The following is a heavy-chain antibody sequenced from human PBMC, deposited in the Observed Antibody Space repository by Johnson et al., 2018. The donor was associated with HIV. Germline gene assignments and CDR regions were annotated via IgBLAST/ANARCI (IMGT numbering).Heavy chain of an antibody. J-gene: IGHJ3*02. CDR2: IWYDGREK. V-gene: IGHV3-33*06. CDR1: GFTFSTYG. D-gene: IGHD6-13*01. CDR3: AKVVTSSSSWQDDAFDI. Sequence: QVQLVESGGGVVQPGRSLRLSCAASGFTFSTYGMHWVRQAPGKGLEWVALIWYDGREKDYADSVTGRFTLSRDNSKNTLYLEMNSLRVEDTAVYYCAKVVTSSSSWQDDAFDIWGQGTVVTVSS.